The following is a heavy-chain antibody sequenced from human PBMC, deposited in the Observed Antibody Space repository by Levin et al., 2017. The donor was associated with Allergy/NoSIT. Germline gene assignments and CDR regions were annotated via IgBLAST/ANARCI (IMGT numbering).Heavy chain of an antibody. CDR2: IYYSGST. V-gene: IGHV4-61*01. CDR1: GGSVSSGSYY. Sequence: SQTLSLTCTVSGGSVSSGSYYWSWIRQPPGKGLEWIGYIYYSGSTNYNPSLKSRVTISVDTSKNQFSLKLSSVTAADTAVYYCARDRTGGLPGYGSGNWGQGTLVTVSS. J-gene: IGHJ4*02. D-gene: IGHD3-10*01. CDR3: ARDRTGGLPGYGSGN.